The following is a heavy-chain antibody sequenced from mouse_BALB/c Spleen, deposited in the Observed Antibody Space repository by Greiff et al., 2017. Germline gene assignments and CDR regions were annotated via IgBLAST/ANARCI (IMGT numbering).Heavy chain of an antibody. Sequence: VKLVESGPGLVAPSQCLSISCTASGFSLTSYCVSWVRQPPGKGLEWLGVIWGDGSTNYHSALISRLNISKDNSKSQVFLKLNSLQTDDTATYYGAKENRPYAMDYWGQGTSVTVSS. CDR1: GFSLTSYC. CDR3: AKENRPYAMDY. J-gene: IGHJ4*01. D-gene: IGHD2-14*01. V-gene: IGHV2-3*01. CDR2: IWGDGST.